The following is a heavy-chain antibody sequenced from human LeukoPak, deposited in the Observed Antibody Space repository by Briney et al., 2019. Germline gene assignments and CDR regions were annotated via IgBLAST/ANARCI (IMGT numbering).Heavy chain of an antibody. CDR2: ISADGSVT. CDR3: AKSRGESRGASNY. V-gene: IGHV3-74*01. CDR1: GFTFSRYW. Sequence: GGSLRLSCADSGFTFSRYWMHWVRQTPGKGLVWVSCISADGSVTRYADSVKGRFTISRDNTKSTLYLQMNSLRAEDTAVYYCAKSRGESRGASNYWGQGTLVTVSS. J-gene: IGHJ4*02. D-gene: IGHD1-26*01.